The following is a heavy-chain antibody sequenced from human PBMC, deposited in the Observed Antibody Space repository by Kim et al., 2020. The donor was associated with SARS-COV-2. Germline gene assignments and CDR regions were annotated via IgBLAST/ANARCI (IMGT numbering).Heavy chain of an antibody. J-gene: IGHJ4*02. CDR1: GASISPYH. CDR3: ARIRTTSDLYIDY. V-gene: IGHV4-59*01. D-gene: IGHD2-2*01. Sequence: SETLSLTCAVSGASISPYHWSWVRQPPGKGLEWIGYMSYIGSTDYNPSLKSRVTISVDTSQNQFSLNLKYVTDSDTALYYCARIRTTSDLYIDYWGPGMLVTVS. CDR2: MSYIGST.